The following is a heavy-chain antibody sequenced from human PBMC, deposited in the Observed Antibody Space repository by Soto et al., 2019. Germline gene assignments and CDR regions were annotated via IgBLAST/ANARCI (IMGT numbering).Heavy chain of an antibody. V-gene: IGHV4-59*01. Sequence: SETLSLTCTVSGGSISSYYWSWIRQPPGKGLEWIGYIYYSGSTNYNPSLKSRVTISVDTSKNQFSLKLSSVTAADTAVYYCARGYDFWSGYSHFDYWGQGTPVTVSS. CDR1: GGSISSYY. CDR3: ARGYDFWSGYSHFDY. J-gene: IGHJ4*02. CDR2: IYYSGST. D-gene: IGHD3-3*01.